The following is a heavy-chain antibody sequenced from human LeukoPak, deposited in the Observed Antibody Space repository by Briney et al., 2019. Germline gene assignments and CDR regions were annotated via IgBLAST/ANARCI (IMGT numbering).Heavy chain of an antibody. Sequence: SETLSLTCAVYGGSFSGYYWSWIRQPPGKGLERIGEINHSGSTNYNPSLKSRVTISVDTSKNQFSLKLSSVTAADTAVYYCARGGYYYGYYFDYWGQGTLVTVSS. V-gene: IGHV4-34*01. D-gene: IGHD3-22*01. J-gene: IGHJ4*02. CDR3: ARGGYYYGYYFDY. CDR1: GGSFSGYY. CDR2: INHSGST.